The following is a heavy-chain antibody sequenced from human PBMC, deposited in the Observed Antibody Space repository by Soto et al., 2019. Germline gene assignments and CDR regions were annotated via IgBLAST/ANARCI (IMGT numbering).Heavy chain of an antibody. CDR2: IYYSGST. Sequence: SETLSLTCTVSGGSMSSGGYYRSWIRQHPGKGLEWIGYIYYSGSTYYNPSLKSRVTISVDTSKNQFSLKLSPVTAADTAVYYCARFEDTAMVWGDAFDIWGQGTMVTVSS. V-gene: IGHV4-31*03. D-gene: IGHD5-18*01. CDR3: ARFEDTAMVWGDAFDI. J-gene: IGHJ3*02. CDR1: GGSMSSGGYY.